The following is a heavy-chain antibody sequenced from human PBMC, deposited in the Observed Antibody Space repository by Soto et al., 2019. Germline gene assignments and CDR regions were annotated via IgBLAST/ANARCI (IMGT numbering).Heavy chain of an antibody. D-gene: IGHD2-15*01. CDR1: GGSISNNNYH. Sequence: SETLSLTXSVSGGSISNNNYHWAWIRQPPGKGLELVATIYYNRIHNDNPSLRSRVSIFADAPSARLSLTMSSVTAAAAALYFCAGQLRRKSPIGAQVMSWFDSWGHGILVTVSS. CDR2: IYYNRIH. V-gene: IGHV4-39*01. CDR3: AGQLRRKSPIGAQVMSWFDS. J-gene: IGHJ5*01.